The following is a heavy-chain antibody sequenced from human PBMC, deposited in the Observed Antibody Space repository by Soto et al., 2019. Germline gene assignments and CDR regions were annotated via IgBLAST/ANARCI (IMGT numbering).Heavy chain of an antibody. D-gene: IGHD3-10*01. Sequence: QITLKESGPTLVKPTQTLTLTCTFSGFSLSTSGVGVGWIRQPPGKALEWLALIYWDDDKRYSPSLKSRLTITKNNTKNQVVVTMTNMDPVDTATYYWARPLWFGELSRRGYGMYVWGQGTTVTVSS. CDR2: IYWDDDK. CDR1: GFSLSTSGVG. J-gene: IGHJ6*02. CDR3: ARPLWFGELSRRGYGMYV. V-gene: IGHV2-5*02.